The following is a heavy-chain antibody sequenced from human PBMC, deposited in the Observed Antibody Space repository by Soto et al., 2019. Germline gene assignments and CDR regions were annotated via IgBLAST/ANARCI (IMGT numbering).Heavy chain of an antibody. J-gene: IGHJ4*02. V-gene: IGHV4-31*03. Sequence: TLSLTCTVSGGSISSGGYYWSWIRQHPGKGLEWIGYIYYSGSTYYNPSLKSRVTISVDTSKDQFSLKLSSVTAADTAVYYCATGGFDTIAYYFDYWGQGTLVTVSS. CDR2: IYYSGST. CDR1: GGSISSGGYY. CDR3: ATGGFDTIAYYFDY. D-gene: IGHD3-3*01.